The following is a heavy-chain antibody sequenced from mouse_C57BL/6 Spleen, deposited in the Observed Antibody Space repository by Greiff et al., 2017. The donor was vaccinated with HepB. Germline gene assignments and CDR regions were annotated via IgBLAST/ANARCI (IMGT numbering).Heavy chain of an antibody. CDR1: GFNIKDDY. CDR2: IDPENGDT. J-gene: IGHJ3*01. Sequence: VQLVESGAELVRPGASVKLSCTASGFNIKDDYMHWVKQRPEQGLEWIGWIDPENGDTEYASKFQGKATITADTSSNTAYLQLSSLTSEDTAVYYCTTREGFAYWGQGTLVTVSA. V-gene: IGHV14-4*01. D-gene: IGHD3-3*01. CDR3: TTREGFAY.